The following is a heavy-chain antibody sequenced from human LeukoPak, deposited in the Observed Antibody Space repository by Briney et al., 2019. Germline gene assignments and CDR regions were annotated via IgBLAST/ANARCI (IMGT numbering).Heavy chain of an antibody. CDR1: GGSISSYY. Sequence: ASETLSLTCTVSGGSISSYYWSWIRQPPGKGLEWIGYIYYSGSTNYNPSLKSRVTISVDTSKNQFSLKLSSVTAADTAVYYCARSFRYYSNYPFDYWGQGTLVTVSS. CDR2: IYYSGST. J-gene: IGHJ4*02. D-gene: IGHD4-11*01. V-gene: IGHV4-59*01. CDR3: ARSFRYYSNYPFDY.